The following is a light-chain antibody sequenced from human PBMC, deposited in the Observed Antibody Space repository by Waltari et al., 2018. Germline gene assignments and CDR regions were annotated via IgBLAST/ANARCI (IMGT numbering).Light chain of an antibody. CDR2: AAS. Sequence: DIQMTQSPSSLSASVGDSVTITCRASQPLSTSLNWYQQTAGKAPKLLIYAASTLQSGVPSRFRGSGSGTDFTLTISSLQPEDFATYYCHQSHTAPHTFGQGTKLEIK. CDR1: QPLSTS. V-gene: IGKV1-39*01. CDR3: HQSHTAPHT. J-gene: IGKJ2*01.